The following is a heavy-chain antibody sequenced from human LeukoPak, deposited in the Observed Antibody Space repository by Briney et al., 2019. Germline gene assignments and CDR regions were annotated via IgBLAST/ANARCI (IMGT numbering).Heavy chain of an antibody. CDR2: INPNSGGT. V-gene: IGHV1-2*02. J-gene: IGHJ4*02. CDR1: GYTFTGYY. D-gene: IGHD3-3*01. Sequence: ASVKVSCKASGYTFTGYYMHWVRQAPGQGLEWMGWINPNSGGTNYAQKFQGRVTMTRDTSISTAYMELSRLRSDDTAVYYCARVYDFWSALDYWGQGTLVTVSS. CDR3: ARVYDFWSALDY.